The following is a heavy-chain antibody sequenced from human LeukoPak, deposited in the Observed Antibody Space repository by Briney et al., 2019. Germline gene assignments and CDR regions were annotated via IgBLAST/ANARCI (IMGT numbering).Heavy chain of an antibody. J-gene: IGHJ6*03. CDR3: ARRYDSSRYYYYMDV. CDR2: ISSSGSTI. D-gene: IGHD6-13*01. CDR1: EFTFSSYS. V-gene: IGHV3-48*04. Sequence: GGSLRLSCAASEFTFSSYSMNWVRQAPGKGLEWVSSISSSGSTIYYADSVKGRFTISRDNAKNSLYLQMNSLRAEDTAVYYCARRYDSSRYYYYMDVWGKGTTVTISS.